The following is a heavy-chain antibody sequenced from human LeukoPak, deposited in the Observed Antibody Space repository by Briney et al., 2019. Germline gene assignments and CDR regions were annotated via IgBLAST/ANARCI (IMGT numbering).Heavy chain of an antibody. J-gene: IGHJ4*02. CDR1: GFTISSYS. D-gene: IGHD3-22*01. Sequence: GGSLRLSCAASGFTISSYSMNWVRQAPGKGLEWVSSISRSGGGSYYADSVKGRFTISRDNSKNTLYLQMNSLRAEDMAVYFCAKASLNYDSSGYYSDLDYWGQGTLVTVSS. CDR2: ISRSGGGS. V-gene: IGHV3-23*01. CDR3: AKASLNYDSSGYYSDLDY.